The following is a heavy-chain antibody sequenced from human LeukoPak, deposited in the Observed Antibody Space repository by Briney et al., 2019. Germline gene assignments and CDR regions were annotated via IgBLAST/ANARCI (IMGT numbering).Heavy chain of an antibody. CDR2: IYPGDSDT. J-gene: IGHJ4*02. V-gene: IGHV5-51*01. D-gene: IGHD3-10*01. Sequence: GESLKISCKGSGYSFTSYWISWMRQMPGKGLEWMGIIYPGDSDTRYSPSFQGQVTISADKSISTAYLQWSSLKASDTAMYYCARRPVLLWFGEESSGAFDYWGQGTLVTVSS. CDR3: ARRPVLLWFGEESSGAFDY. CDR1: GYSFTSYW.